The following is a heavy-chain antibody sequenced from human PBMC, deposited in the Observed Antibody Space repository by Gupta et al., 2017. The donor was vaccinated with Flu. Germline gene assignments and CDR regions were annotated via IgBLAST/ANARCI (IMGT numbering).Heavy chain of an antibody. CDR1: GFTFSSYA. CDR2: KWYDGSNK. Sequence: VQLVASGGLVVQPGRSLILSSPASGFTFSSYAMPWVRQAPGKGLEWVAGKWYDGSNKYYADSVKGRFTISRDNSKNTLYLQMNSLRAEDTAVYYCARVGDGSGSYSYYYYYYGMDVWGQGTTVTVSS. D-gene: IGHD3-10*01. V-gene: IGHV3-33*01. J-gene: IGHJ6*02. CDR3: ARVGDGSGSYSYYYYYYGMDV.